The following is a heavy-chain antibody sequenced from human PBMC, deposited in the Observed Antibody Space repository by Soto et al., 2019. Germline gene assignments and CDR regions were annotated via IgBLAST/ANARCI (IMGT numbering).Heavy chain of an antibody. J-gene: IGHJ6*02. Sequence: EVQVLATGGGLIQPGGSLRLSCAASGFTVNSNDMSWVRQAPGEGLQWVSITNTGGTTYYADSVKGRFTVSRDNSKNTLYLQMNSLRAEDTAVYYCAKGDGFILAVWGQGTTVSVSS. CDR1: GFTVNSND. CDR2: TNTGGTT. V-gene: IGHV3-53*02. CDR3: AKGDGFILAV. D-gene: IGHD1-26*01.